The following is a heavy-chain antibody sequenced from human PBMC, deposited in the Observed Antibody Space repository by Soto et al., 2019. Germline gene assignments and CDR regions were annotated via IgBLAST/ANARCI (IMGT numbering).Heavy chain of an antibody. CDR1: GGSISSSSYY. Sequence: PSETLSLTCTVSGGSISSSSYYWGWIRQPPGKGLEWIGSIYYSGSTYYNPSLKSRVTISVDTSKNQFSLKLSSVTAADTAVYYCARLLIVGAVYYYYGMDVWGQGTTVTVSS. V-gene: IGHV4-39*01. J-gene: IGHJ6*02. CDR2: IYYSGST. D-gene: IGHD1-26*01. CDR3: ARLLIVGAVYYYYGMDV.